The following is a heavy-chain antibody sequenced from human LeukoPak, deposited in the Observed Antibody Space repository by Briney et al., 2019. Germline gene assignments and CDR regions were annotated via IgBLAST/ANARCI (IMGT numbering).Heavy chain of an antibody. D-gene: IGHD2-15*01. CDR3: ARDVKKYCSGGSCRYFDY. CDR1: GFTVSSNY. Sequence: GGSLRLSCAASGFTVSSNYMSWVRQAPGKGLEWVSVIYSGGSTYYADSVKGRFTISRDNSKNTLYLQMNSLRAEDTAVYYCARDVKKYCSGGSCRYFDYWGQGTLVTVSS. J-gene: IGHJ4*02. V-gene: IGHV3-66*01. CDR2: IYSGGST.